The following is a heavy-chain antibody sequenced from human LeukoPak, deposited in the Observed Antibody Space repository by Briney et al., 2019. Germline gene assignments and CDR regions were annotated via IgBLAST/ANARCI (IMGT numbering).Heavy chain of an antibody. CDR2: ISSSSSYI. D-gene: IGHD6-13*01. CDR3: GRGMAAAAPFDY. Sequence: GGSLRLSCAASGFTFSSYSMNWVRQAPGKGLEWVSSISSSSSYIYYADSVKGRFTISRDNAKNSLYLQMNSLRAEDTAVYYCGRGMAAAAPFDYGGGGPWVTVS. V-gene: IGHV3-21*01. J-gene: IGHJ4*02. CDR1: GFTFSSYS.